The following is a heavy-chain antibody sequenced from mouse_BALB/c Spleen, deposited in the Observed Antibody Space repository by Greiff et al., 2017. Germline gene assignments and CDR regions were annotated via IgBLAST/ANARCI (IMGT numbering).Heavy chain of an antibody. CDR1: GFSLTSYG. V-gene: IGHV2-2*02. CDR2: IWSGGST. D-gene: IGHD1-1*02. J-gene: IGHJ1*01. CDR3: ARKGGNGPYFDV. Sequence: QVHVKQSGPGLVQPSQSLSITCTVSGFSLTSYGVHWVRQSPGKGLEWLGVIWSGGSTDYNAAFISRLSISKDNSKSQVFFKMNSLQANDTAIYYCARKGGNGPYFDVWGAGTTVTVSS.